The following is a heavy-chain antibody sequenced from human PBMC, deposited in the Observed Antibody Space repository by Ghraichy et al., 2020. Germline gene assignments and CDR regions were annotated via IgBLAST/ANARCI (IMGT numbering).Heavy chain of an antibody. V-gene: IGHV3-15*04. CDR1: GFSLTNAW. CDR2: IESTSDGGTM. J-gene: IGHJ3*02. Sequence: GGSLRLSCAASGFSLTNAWMNWLRQAPGKGLEWIGQIESTSDGGTMHYAAPVRGRFTIARDDSKNTVYLQMDSLKTEDTALYFCAALDSYTSSPGFAFDIWGQGTMVTVSS. CDR3: AALDSYTSSPGFAFDI. D-gene: IGHD6-13*01.